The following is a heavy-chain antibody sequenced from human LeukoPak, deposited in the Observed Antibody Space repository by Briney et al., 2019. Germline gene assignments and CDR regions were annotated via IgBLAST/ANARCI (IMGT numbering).Heavy chain of an antibody. D-gene: IGHD4-11*01. CDR3: AKDAQRGFDYSNSLEY. CDR2: IWSDGTNT. CDR1: GFTFSHYG. V-gene: IGHV3-33*06. J-gene: IGHJ4*02. Sequence: GRSLRLSCAASGFTFSHYGMHWVRQAPGKGLEWVAVIWSDGTNTYYADSVKGRFTISRDDSQNTVFLQMNSLRAEDTAVYHCAKDAQRGFDYSNSLEYWGQGTLVTVSS.